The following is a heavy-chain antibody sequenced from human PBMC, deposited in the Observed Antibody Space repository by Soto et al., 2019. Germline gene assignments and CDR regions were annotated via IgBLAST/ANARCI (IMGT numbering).Heavy chain of an antibody. V-gene: IGHV4-59*01. CDR2: MYHSGST. J-gene: IGHJ5*02. CDR1: GGSISSYD. CDR3: ARDPVDGYAFFDS. Sequence: SETLSLTCTVSGGSISSYDWSWIRQPPGKGLEWIGYMYHSGSTYYNPSLKSRVTISVDKSAKQSSLRLTSVTAADTAVYWCARDPVDGYAFFDSWGQGVLVTVSS. D-gene: IGHD5-12*01.